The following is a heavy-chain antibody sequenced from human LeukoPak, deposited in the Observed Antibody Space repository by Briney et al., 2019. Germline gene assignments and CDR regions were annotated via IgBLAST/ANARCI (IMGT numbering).Heavy chain of an antibody. CDR2: IFPSGGEI. CDR1: GFTFSTFA. Sequence: GGSLRLSCAASGFTFSTFAMIWVRQPPGKGLEWVSSIFPSGGEIHYADSVRGRFTISRDNSKSTLSLQMNSLRAEDTAVYYCAKRGAEVGTTVAPGDYWGQGTLLTVSS. D-gene: IGHD1-26*01. J-gene: IGHJ4*02. CDR3: AKRGAEVGTTVAPGDY. V-gene: IGHV3-23*01.